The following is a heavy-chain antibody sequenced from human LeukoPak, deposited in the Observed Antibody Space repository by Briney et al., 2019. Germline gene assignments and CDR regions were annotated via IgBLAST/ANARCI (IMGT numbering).Heavy chain of an antibody. V-gene: IGHV3-43*02. CDR3: AKDLAYYYDSRIDY. CDR1: GFTFPNYA. D-gene: IGHD3-22*01. J-gene: IGHJ4*02. CDR2: ISGDGGYT. Sequence: PGGSLRLSCAASGFTFPNYAMHWVRHAPGKGLEWVSLISGDGGYTYYADCVKGRFTISRDNSKNSLYIQMSSLRTEDTALYFCAKDLAYYYDSRIDYWGQGTLVTVSS.